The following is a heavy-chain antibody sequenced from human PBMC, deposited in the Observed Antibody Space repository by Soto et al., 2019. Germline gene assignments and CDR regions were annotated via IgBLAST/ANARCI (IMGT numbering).Heavy chain of an antibody. V-gene: IGHV3-53*01. D-gene: IGHD5-12*01. J-gene: IGHJ4*02. Sequence: QLVESGGGLFQAGGSTRLSYLASGFTVSRYDMAWVRQAPGKGLEWASIIQTGGATYYTDSAQGRFTISRDNSRNTVYLQMSSLRVEDTGVYSCVRVLYDSGVVDFWGQGSPITVS. CDR3: VRVLYDSGVVDF. CDR1: GFTVSRYD. CDR2: IQTGGAT.